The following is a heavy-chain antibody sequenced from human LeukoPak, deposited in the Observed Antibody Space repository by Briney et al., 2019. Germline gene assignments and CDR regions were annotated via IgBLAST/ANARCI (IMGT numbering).Heavy chain of an antibody. CDR1: GFTFDDYA. Sequence: GGSLRLSCAASGFTFDDYAMHWVRQAPGKGLEWVSGISWNSGSIGYADSVKGRFTISRDNAKNSLYLQTNSLRAEDTALYYCAKDGDSSGYYRYYFDYWGQGTLVTVSS. CDR2: ISWNSGSI. V-gene: IGHV3-9*01. D-gene: IGHD3-22*01. CDR3: AKDGDSSGYYRYYFDY. J-gene: IGHJ4*02.